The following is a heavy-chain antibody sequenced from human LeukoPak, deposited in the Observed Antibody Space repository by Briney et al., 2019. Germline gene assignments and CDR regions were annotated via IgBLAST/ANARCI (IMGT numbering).Heavy chain of an antibody. CDR1: GGTFSSYT. Sequence: ASVKVSCKASGGTFSSYTISWVRQAPGQGLEWMGRIIPILGIANYAQKFQGRVTITADKSTSTAYMELSSLRSEDTAVYYCARTYYYDSSGYSSPFDYWGQGTLVTVSS. CDR3: ARTYYYDSSGYSSPFDY. V-gene: IGHV1-69*02. CDR2: IIPILGIA. J-gene: IGHJ4*02. D-gene: IGHD3-22*01.